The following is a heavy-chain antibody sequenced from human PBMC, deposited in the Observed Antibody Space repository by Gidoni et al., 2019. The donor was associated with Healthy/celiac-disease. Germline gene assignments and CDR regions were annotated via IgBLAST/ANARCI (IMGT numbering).Heavy chain of an antibody. J-gene: IGHJ3*02. Sequence: QVQLVESGGGVVQPGRSLRLSCAASGFTFSRYGMHWVRQAPGKGLEWVAVISYDGSNKYYADSVKGRFTISRDNSKNTLYLQMNSLRAEDTAVYYCATNPPPGLAFDIWGQGTMVTVSS. V-gene: IGHV3-30*03. CDR3: ATNPPPGLAFDI. CDR2: ISYDGSNK. CDR1: GFTFSRYG.